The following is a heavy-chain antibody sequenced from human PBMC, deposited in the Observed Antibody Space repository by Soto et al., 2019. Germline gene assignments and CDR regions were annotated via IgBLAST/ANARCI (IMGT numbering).Heavy chain of an antibody. CDR1: GFGFSSFA. V-gene: IGHV3-48*03. Sequence: GGSLRLSCGASGFGFSSFAMNWVRQAPGRGLEWVSYISDDGASIYYADSLKGRFTISRDNAKNSLSLQMNNLRAEDTAVYYCARENSVQAWLHHFDHWGLGTLVTVSS. J-gene: IGHJ4*02. CDR2: ISDDGASI. CDR3: ARENSVQAWLHHFDH. D-gene: IGHD5-18*01.